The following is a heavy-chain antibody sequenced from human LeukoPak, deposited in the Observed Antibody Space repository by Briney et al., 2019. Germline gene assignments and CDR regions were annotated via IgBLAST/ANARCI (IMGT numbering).Heavy chain of an antibody. V-gene: IGHV3-11*01. D-gene: IGHD4-17*01. CDR3: ARVTTGGDC. J-gene: IGHJ4*02. Sequence: GGSLRLSCAASGFTFSDYYMSWIRQAPGKGLEWVSYISSSGSTIYYADSAKGRFTISRNNAKNSLYLQMDGLRAEDMAVYYFARVTTGGDCWGQGTLVTVPS. CDR2: ISSSGSTI. CDR1: GFTFSDYY.